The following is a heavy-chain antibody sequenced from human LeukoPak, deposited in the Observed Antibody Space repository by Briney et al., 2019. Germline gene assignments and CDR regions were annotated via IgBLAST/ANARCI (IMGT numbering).Heavy chain of an antibody. J-gene: IGHJ2*01. Sequence: PETLSLSCAVSGFSIGSGYIWGWIRQPPGKGLEWIGTIRNSGGTSYSPSLESRVTISLDTSKNQFSLKLSSVTAADTAMYYCSTTVSPDNIVVVTAYPAGWRALLILSSASTKGPSYF. CDR1: GFSIGSGYI. CDR2: IRNSGGT. CDR3: STTVSPDNIVVVTAYPAGWRALLILSSASTKGPSYF. V-gene: IGHV4-38-2*01. D-gene: IGHD2-21*02.